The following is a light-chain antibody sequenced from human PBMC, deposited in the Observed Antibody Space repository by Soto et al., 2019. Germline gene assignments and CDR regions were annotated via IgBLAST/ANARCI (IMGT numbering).Light chain of an antibody. CDR1: QDVSNY. Sequence: DIQMTQSPSSLSASVGDRVTITCQASQDVSNYLNWYQQKPGKAPRLLIYDASHLQTGVPSRFSGSGSGTDFTFTISSLQPEDIATYYCQQYDNLSLTFGGGTKVDIK. V-gene: IGKV1-33*01. CDR2: DAS. J-gene: IGKJ4*01. CDR3: QQYDNLSLT.